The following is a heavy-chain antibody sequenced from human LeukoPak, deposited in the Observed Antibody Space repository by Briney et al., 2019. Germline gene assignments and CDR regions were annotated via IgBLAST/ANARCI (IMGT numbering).Heavy chain of an antibody. CDR2: IYYSGST. Sequence: SETLSLTCTVSGGSISSSSYYWGWIRQPPGKGLEWIGSIYYSGSTYYNPSLKSRVTISVDTSKNQFSLKLSSVTAADTAAYYCASYGDFDYWGQGTLVTVSS. CDR3: ASYGDFDY. CDR1: GGSISSSSYY. D-gene: IGHD4-17*01. J-gene: IGHJ4*02. V-gene: IGHV4-39*07.